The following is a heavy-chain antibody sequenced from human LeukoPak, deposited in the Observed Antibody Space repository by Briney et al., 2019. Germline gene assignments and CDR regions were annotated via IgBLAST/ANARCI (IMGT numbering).Heavy chain of an antibody. V-gene: IGHV4-34*01. J-gene: IGHJ4*02. CDR1: GGSFSGYY. Sequence: SEALSLTCAVYGGSFSGYYWSWIRQPPGKGLEWIGEINHSGSTNYNPSLKSRVTISVDTSKNQFSLKLTSVIAADTAVYYCARGPPTYYYGSGTYYINYWGQGTLVTVSS. CDR2: INHSGST. CDR3: ARGPPTYYYGSGTYYINY. D-gene: IGHD3-10*01.